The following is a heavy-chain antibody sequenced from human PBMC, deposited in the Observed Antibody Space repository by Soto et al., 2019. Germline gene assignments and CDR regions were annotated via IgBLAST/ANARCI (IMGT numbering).Heavy chain of an antibody. CDR1: GYTFTSYG. J-gene: IGHJ5*02. CDR3: AGSMEREVPAAIPPVFDP. CDR2: ISAYNGNT. Sequence: GASGKVSCKASGYTFTSYGISWVRQAPGQGLEWMGWISAYNGNTNYAQKLRGRVTMTTDTSTSTAYMELRSLRSDDTAVYYCAGSMEREVPAAIPPVFDPWGQGTLVTVSS. V-gene: IGHV1-18*01. D-gene: IGHD2-2*01.